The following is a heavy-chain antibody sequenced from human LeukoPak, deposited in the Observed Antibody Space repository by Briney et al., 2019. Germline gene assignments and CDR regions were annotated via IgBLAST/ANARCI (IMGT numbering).Heavy chain of an antibody. V-gene: IGHV3-66*01. CDR2: IYSGGST. J-gene: IGHJ4*02. D-gene: IGHD5-18*01. CDR1: GFTVSSNY. CDR3: ASPAGGYRRVYY. Sequence: GGSLRPSCAASGFTVSSNYMSWVRQAPGKGLEWVSVIYSGGSTYYADSVKGRFTISRDNSKNTLYLQMNSLRAEDTAVYYCASPAGGYRRVYYWGQGTLVTVSS.